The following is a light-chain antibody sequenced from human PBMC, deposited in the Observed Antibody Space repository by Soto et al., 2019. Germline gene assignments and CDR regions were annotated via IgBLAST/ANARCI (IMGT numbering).Light chain of an antibody. CDR1: QSVRNF. Sequence: EIVLTQSPATLSLSPGERATLSCRASQSVRNFLAWYQQKPGQAPRLLIYDVSNRATGIPARFSGSGSGTDFTLTISSLEPEDFAVYYCQPRSDWPLTFGQGTRLDTK. CDR2: DVS. CDR3: QPRSDWPLT. V-gene: IGKV3-11*01. J-gene: IGKJ5*01.